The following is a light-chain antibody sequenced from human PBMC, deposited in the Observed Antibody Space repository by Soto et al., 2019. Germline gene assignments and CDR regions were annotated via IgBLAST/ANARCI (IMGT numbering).Light chain of an antibody. J-gene: IGLJ2*01. V-gene: IGLV2-14*01. Sequence: QSALTQPASVSGSPGQSITISCTGTSSDVAAYNSVSWYQQYPGKAPKLTIYDVTDRPSGLSNRFSGSRSGNTASLTISGLQPEDEAVYYCSSYTSTGTVVFGGGTQLTVL. CDR1: SSDVAAYNS. CDR3: SSYTSTGTVV. CDR2: DVT.